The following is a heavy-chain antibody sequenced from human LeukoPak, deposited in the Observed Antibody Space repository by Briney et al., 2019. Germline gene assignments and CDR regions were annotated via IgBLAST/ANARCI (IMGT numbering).Heavy chain of an antibody. CDR3: ARGLMGTYDY. Sequence: SQTLSLTCTVSGGSISGGGYYWSWIRQHPGKGLEWIGYIYYSGSTYCNPSLKSRVTISVDTSKNQFSLKLSSVTAADTAVYYCARGLMGTYDYWGQGTLATVSS. CDR1: GGSISGGGYY. J-gene: IGHJ4*02. V-gene: IGHV4-31*03. CDR2: IYYSGST. D-gene: IGHD1-14*01.